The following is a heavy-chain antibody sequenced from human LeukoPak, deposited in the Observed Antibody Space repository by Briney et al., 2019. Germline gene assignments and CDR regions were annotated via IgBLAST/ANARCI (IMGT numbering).Heavy chain of an antibody. D-gene: IGHD3-10*01. CDR1: GFIFRSYS. Sequence: GGSLSLSCAASGFIFRSYSMLCVRQAPTRGLEGVSAISGSGGSTYYADSVKGRFTISRDNSKNTLYLQMNSLRAEDTAVYYCAKGLITMGRGVIDYWGQGTLVTVSS. J-gene: IGHJ4*02. CDR2: ISGSGGST. V-gene: IGHV3-23*01. CDR3: AKGLITMGRGVIDY.